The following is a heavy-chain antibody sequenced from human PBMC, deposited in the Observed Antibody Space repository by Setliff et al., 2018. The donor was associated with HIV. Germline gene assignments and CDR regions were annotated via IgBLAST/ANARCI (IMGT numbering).Heavy chain of an antibody. CDR3: ARDQKGYSYGYFDS. D-gene: IGHD5-18*01. J-gene: IGHJ4*02. Sequence: SETLSLTCTSSGDSISGYYWSWIRQPAGKGLEWSGRMHTSGNTNYNPSLKSRVTMSVDTSKNQFSLRLISVTAADTAVYYCARDQKGYSYGYFDSWGQGTLVTVSS. CDR2: MHTSGNT. V-gene: IGHV4-4*07. CDR1: GDSISGYY.